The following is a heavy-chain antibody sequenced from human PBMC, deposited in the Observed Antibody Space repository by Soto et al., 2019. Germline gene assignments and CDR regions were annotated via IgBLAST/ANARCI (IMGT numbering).Heavy chain of an antibody. CDR3: ARDQSGYSGYDSRTDYYYYGMDV. CDR2: IIPIFGTA. Sequence: GASVKVSCKASAGTFSSYAISWVRQAPGQGLEWMGGIIPIFGTANYAQKFRGRVTITADESTSTAYMELSSLRSEDTAVYYCARDQSGYSGYDSRTDYYYYGMDVWGQGTTVTVSS. J-gene: IGHJ6*02. CDR1: AGTFSSYA. D-gene: IGHD5-12*01. V-gene: IGHV1-69*13.